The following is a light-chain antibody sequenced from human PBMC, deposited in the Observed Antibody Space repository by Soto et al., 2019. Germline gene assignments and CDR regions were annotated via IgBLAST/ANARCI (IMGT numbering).Light chain of an antibody. Sequence: EIVLTQSPATLSLSPGERATLSCRASQSVSSYLAWYQQKPGQAPRLLIYDASNRATGIPARFSGSGSGTDFTLTISGLEPEDFAVYYCQQRSNWSWTFGHGTKVELK. CDR1: QSVSSY. V-gene: IGKV3-11*01. CDR3: QQRSNWSWT. CDR2: DAS. J-gene: IGKJ1*01.